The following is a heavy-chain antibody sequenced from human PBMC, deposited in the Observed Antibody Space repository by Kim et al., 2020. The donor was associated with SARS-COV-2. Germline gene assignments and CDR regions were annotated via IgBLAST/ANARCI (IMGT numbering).Heavy chain of an antibody. CDR3: AGDPGGTYYYDSSGAGMGV. V-gene: IGHV3-21*01. CDR1: GFTFSSYS. CDR2: ISSSSSYI. Sequence: GGSLRLSCAASGFTFSSYSMNWVRQSPGKGLEWVSSISSSSSYIYYADSVKGRFTISRDNAKNSLYLQMNSQRAEDTAVYYCAGDPGGTYYYDSSGAGMGVWGQGTTGTVSS. J-gene: IGHJ6*02. D-gene: IGHD3-22*01.